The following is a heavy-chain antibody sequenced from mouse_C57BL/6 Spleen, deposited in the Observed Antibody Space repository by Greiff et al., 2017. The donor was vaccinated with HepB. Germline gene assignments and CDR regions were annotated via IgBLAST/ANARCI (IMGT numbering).Heavy chain of an antibody. CDR2: IDPETGGT. CDR3: TPRRGYGDDAGYWYFDV. CDR1: GYTFTDYE. Sequence: VQLQQSGAELVRPGASVTLSCKASGYTFTDYEMHWVKQTPVHGLEWIGAIDPETGGTAYNQKFKGKAILTADKSSSTAYMELRSLTSEDSAVYYCTPRRGYGDDAGYWYFDVWGTGTTVTVSS. J-gene: IGHJ1*03. V-gene: IGHV1-15*01. D-gene: IGHD2-2*01.